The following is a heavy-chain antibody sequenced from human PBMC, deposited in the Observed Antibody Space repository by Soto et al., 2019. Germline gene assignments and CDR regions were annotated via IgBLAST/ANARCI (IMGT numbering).Heavy chain of an antibody. J-gene: IGHJ4*02. CDR3: AREAANYYDSSGSLDY. CDR2: ISGTGGST. Sequence: GSLRLSCAASGFTFSNFAMSWVRQAPGKGLEWVSTISGTGGSTYYADSVKGRFTVSRDNAKNTLSLQVTSLRAEDTAVYYCAREAANYYDSSGSLDYWGQGXLVTVYS. D-gene: IGHD3-22*01. CDR1: GFTFSNFA. V-gene: IGHV3-23*01.